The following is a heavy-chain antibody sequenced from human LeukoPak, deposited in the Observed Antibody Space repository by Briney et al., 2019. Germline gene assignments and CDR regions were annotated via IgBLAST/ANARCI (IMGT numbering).Heavy chain of an antibody. CDR1: GGSISSYY. D-gene: IGHD2-21*02. V-gene: IGHV4-59*01. CDR3: ASLYCGGDCYPVDY. CDR2: IYYSGST. J-gene: IGHJ4*02. Sequence: SETLSLTCTVSGGSISSYYWSWIRQPPGKGLEWIGYIYYSGSTNYNPSLKSRVTISVDTSKNQFSLKLSSVTAADTAVYYCASLYCGGDCYPVDYWGQGTLSPSPQ.